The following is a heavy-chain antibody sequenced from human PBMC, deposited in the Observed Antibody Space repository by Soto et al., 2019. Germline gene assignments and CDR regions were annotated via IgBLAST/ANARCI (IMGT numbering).Heavy chain of an antibody. CDR1: GGSISPYF. CDR2: IHYTGST. CDR3: ARGTGSDFDI. Sequence: SETLSLTCTVSGGSISPYFWSWIRQPPGKGLEWMTYIHYTGSTNYNPSLKSRVTILVDTSKNQFSLNLKSVTAADTAVYYCARGTGSDFDIWGQGTHVTVSS. V-gene: IGHV4-59*01. J-gene: IGHJ4*02.